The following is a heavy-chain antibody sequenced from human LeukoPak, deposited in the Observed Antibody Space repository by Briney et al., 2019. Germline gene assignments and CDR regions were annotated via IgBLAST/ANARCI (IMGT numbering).Heavy chain of an antibody. CDR1: GFTFSSYA. CDR3: VRGGLSFYYYAMDV. V-gene: IGHV3-23*01. CDR2: ISSRGGST. Sequence: GGSLRLSCAASGFTFSSYAMHWVRQAPGKGLEWVSVISSRGGSTYYADSVKGRFNISRDNSKNTLYLQMNSLRAEDTAVYYGVRGGLSFYYYAMDVWGQGTTVTVS. J-gene: IGHJ6*02. D-gene: IGHD3-10*01.